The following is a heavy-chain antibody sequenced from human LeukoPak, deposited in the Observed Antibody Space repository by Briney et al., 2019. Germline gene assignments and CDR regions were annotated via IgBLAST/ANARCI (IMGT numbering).Heavy chain of an antibody. V-gene: IGHV1-8*01. Sequence: ASVKVSCKASGYTFTSYDINWVRQATGQGLEWMGWMNPNSGNTGYAQKFQGRVTMTRNTSISTAYMELSSLRSEDTAVYYCARGLLYGGDTAFDYWGQGTLVTVSS. J-gene: IGHJ4*02. CDR1: GYTFTSYD. D-gene: IGHD2-21*02. CDR2: MNPNSGNT. CDR3: ARGLLYGGDTAFDY.